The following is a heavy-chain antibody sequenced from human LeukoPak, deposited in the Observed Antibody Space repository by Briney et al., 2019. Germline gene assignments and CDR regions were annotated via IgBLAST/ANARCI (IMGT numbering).Heavy chain of an antibody. J-gene: IGHJ4*02. V-gene: IGHV1-18*01. CDR1: GYTFTNYG. Sequence: GASVKVSCKASGYTFTNYGISWVRQAPGQGLEWMGWISAYNGYTNYAQKLQGRVTMTTDTSTSTAYMELRSLRSDDTAVYYCARDKTIANPGMVANRGNVDNWGQGTLVTVSS. D-gene: IGHD2-15*01. CDR3: ARDKTIANPGMVANRGNVDN. CDR2: ISAYNGYT.